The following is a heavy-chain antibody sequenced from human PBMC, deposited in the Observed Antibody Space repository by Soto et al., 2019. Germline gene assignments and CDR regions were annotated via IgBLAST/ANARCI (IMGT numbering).Heavy chain of an antibody. CDR1: GFTVSSKY. CDR3: ARRGGDYYDY. J-gene: IGHJ4*02. V-gene: IGHV3-53*04. CDR2: IYSGGDT. Sequence: EVQLVESGGGLVQPGGSLRLSCAASGFTVSSKYMSWVRQAPGKGLEWVSDIYSGGDTYYADSVKGRFTTSRHNSENTLYLQMNSRRGEDTAVYYCARRGGDYYDYWGQGTLVTVSS. D-gene: IGHD2-21*01.